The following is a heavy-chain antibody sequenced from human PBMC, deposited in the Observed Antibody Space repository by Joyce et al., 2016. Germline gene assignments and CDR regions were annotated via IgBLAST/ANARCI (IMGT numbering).Heavy chain of an antibody. CDR2: IYPDRGDT. J-gene: IGHJ4*02. CDR3: AREYGGTFYFDY. D-gene: IGHD4-23*01. V-gene: IGHV1-2*02. CDR1: GFSFSGSY. Sequence: QVQLVQSGAEVKNPGASVKVSCKASGFSFSGSYIHGVRQAPGQGLGWMGWIYPDRGDTMYAQKFQGRVTMTRDTSISTVYLELGRLTSDDTALYYCAREYGGTFYFDYWGQVTLVTVSS.